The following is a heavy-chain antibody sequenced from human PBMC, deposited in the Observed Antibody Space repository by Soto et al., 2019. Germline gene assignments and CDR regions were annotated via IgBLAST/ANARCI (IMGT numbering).Heavy chain of an antibody. Sequence: GGSLRLSCAASGFTFSSYGMHWVRQAPGKGLEWVAVIWYDGSNKYYADSVKGRFTISRDNSKNTLYLQMNSLRAEDTAVYYCAKVDYGDSFDYWGQGTPVTVSS. D-gene: IGHD4-17*01. CDR3: AKVDYGDSFDY. CDR2: IWYDGSNK. V-gene: IGHV3-33*06. CDR1: GFTFSSYG. J-gene: IGHJ4*02.